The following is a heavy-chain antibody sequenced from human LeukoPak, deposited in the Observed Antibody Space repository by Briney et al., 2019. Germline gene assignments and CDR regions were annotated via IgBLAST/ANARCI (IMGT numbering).Heavy chain of an antibody. V-gene: IGHV4-34*01. CDR2: INHSGST. J-gene: IGHJ4*02. CDR3: ASNWGSTSCYFY. D-gene: IGHD2-2*01. Sequence: SETLSLTCAVYGGSFSGYYWSWIRQPPGKGLEWIGEINHSGSTNYNPSLKSRVTISVDTSKNQFSLKLSSVTAADTAMYYCASNWGSTSCYFYWGQGTLVTVSS. CDR1: GGSFSGYY.